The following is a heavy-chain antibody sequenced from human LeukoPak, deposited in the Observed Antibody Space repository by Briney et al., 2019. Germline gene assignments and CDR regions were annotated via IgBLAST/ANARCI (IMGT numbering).Heavy chain of an antibody. J-gene: IGHJ3*02. Sequence: GASVKVSCKASGYTFTSYDINWVRQATGQGPEWMGWMNPNSGNTGYAQKFQGRVTMTRNTSISTAYMELNSLRSEDTAVYYCARPQGDDPFGDAFDIWGQGTMDTVSS. D-gene: IGHD2-21*02. CDR3: ARPQGDDPFGDAFDI. CDR2: MNPNSGNT. V-gene: IGHV1-8*01. CDR1: GYTFTSYD.